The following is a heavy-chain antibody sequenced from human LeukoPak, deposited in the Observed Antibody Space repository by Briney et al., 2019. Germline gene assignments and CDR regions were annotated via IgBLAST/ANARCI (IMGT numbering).Heavy chain of an antibody. D-gene: IGHD3-10*01. V-gene: IGHV3-64*01. Sequence: GGSLRLSCAASGFTFSSYAMHWVRQAPGKGLEYVSAISSNGGSTYYANSVKGRFTISRDNAKNSLYLQMNSLRAEDTAVYYCARAGNYYGRHTNWFDPWGQGTLVTVSS. J-gene: IGHJ5*02. CDR3: ARAGNYYGRHTNWFDP. CDR1: GFTFSSYA. CDR2: ISSNGGST.